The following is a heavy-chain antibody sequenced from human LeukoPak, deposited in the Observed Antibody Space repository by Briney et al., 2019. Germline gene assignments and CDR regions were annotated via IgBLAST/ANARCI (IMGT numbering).Heavy chain of an antibody. CDR1: GGSFSGYY. V-gene: IGHV4-34*01. J-gene: IGHJ3*02. D-gene: IGHD3-22*01. CDR2: INHSGST. Sequence: SETLSLTCAVYGGSFSGYYWSWIRQPPGKGLERIGEINHSGSTNYNPSLESRVTISVDTSKNQFSLKLSSVTAADTAVYYCARGPEQNYDIVVDALDIWGQGTMVTVSS. CDR3: ARGPEQNYDIVVDALDI.